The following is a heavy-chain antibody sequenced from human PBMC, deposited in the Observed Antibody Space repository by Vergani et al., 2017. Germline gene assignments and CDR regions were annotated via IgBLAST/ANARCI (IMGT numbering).Heavy chain of an antibody. CDR2: IIPNLGIA. V-gene: IGHV1-69*02. Sequence: QVQLVQSGAEVKKPGSSVKVSCKASGGTFSSYTISWVRQAPGQGLEWMGRIIPNLGIANYAQKFQGRVTITADKSTSTAYMELSSLRSEDTAVYYCARAAAGNYYYYGMDVWGQGTTVTVSS. J-gene: IGHJ6*02. CDR3: ARAAAGNYYYYGMDV. D-gene: IGHD6-13*01. CDR1: GGTFSSYT.